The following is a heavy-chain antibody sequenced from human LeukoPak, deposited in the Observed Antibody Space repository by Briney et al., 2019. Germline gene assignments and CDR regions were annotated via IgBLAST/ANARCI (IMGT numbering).Heavy chain of an antibody. CDR1: GFTLNTYA. V-gene: IGHV3-30*18. J-gene: IGHJ4*02. D-gene: IGHD6-13*01. CDR3: AKAVGRISWSFDY. Sequence: QPGRSLRLSCEASGFTLNTYAMHWVRQPPGKGLEWVALISYDGSDKIYTDSVKGRFTISRDNSESTLYLQMDSLRGDDAAVYYCAKAVGRISWSFDYWGQGALVTVSS. CDR2: ISYDGSDK.